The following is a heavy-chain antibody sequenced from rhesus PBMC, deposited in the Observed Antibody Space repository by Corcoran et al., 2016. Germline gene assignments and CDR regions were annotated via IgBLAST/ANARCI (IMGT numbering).Heavy chain of an antibody. CDR2: IYGSGGGT. J-gene: IGHJ4*01. CDR3: AGQYSSGYPH. Sequence: QVQLQESGPGLVKPSETLSLTCAVSGGSISDDYYWSWIRQPPGKGLEWIGYIYGSGGGTNYNPSLKNRVTISIDTSKNQFSLKLSSVPAADTAVYYCAGQYSSGYPHWGQGVLVTVSS. V-gene: IGHV4-106*01. CDR1: GGSISDDYY. D-gene: IGHD6-31*01.